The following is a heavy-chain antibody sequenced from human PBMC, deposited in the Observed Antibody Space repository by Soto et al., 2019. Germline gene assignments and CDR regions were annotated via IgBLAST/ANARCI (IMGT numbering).Heavy chain of an antibody. V-gene: IGHV3-23*01. CDR3: AKDLDYSPASDYYYGMDV. CDR1: GFTFSSYA. D-gene: IGHD4-4*01. J-gene: IGHJ6*02. Sequence: PGGSLRLSCAASGFTFSSYAMSWVRQAPGKGLEWVSAISGSVGSTYYADSVKGRFTISRDNSKNTLYLQMNSLRAEDTAVYYCAKDLDYSPASDYYYGMDVWGQGTTVTVSS. CDR2: ISGSVGST.